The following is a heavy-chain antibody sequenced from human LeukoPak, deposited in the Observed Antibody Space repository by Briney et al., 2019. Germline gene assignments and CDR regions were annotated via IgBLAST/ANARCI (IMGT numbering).Heavy chain of an antibody. CDR3: AKGLGGDYDSSGYYSVTFDY. J-gene: IGHJ4*02. V-gene: IGHV3-23*01. Sequence: GGSLRLSCAASGFPFTSYAMSWVRQAPGKGLVWVSVISDSGDSTYYADSVKGRITVSRDNSKNTLYLQMNSLRAEDTAVYSCAKGLGGDYDSSGYYSVTFDYWGQGTLVTVSS. D-gene: IGHD3-22*01. CDR1: GFPFTSYA. CDR2: ISDSGDST.